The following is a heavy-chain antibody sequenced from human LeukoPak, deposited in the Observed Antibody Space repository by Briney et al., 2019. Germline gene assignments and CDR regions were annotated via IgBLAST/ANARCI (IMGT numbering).Heavy chain of an antibody. CDR3: ARDRPRDRLGYDSSGYYNSNWFDP. CDR1: GFTFSGYW. V-gene: IGHV3-74*01. CDR2: INSDGSRT. D-gene: IGHD3-22*01. J-gene: IGHJ5*02. Sequence: GGSLRLSCAASGFTFSGYWMHWVRQVPGKGLVWVSLINSDGSRTYYADSVKGRFTISRDNAKNTLYVQMNSLRAEDSAVYYCARDRPRDRLGYDSSGYYNSNWFDPWGQGTLVTVSS.